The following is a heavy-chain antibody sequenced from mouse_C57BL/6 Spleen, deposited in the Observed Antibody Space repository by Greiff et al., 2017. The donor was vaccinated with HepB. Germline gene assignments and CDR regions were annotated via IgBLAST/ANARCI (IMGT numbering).Heavy chain of an antibody. CDR3: ARDSDYDDGDFDY. J-gene: IGHJ2*01. CDR2: IDPANGNT. V-gene: IGHV14-3*01. Sequence: EVKLQESVAELVRPGASVKLSCTASGFNIKNTYMHWVKQRPEQGLEWIGRIDPANGNTKYAPKFQGKATITADTSSNTAYLQLSSLTSEDTAIYYCARDSDYDDGDFDYWGQGTTLTVSS. CDR1: GFNIKNTY. D-gene: IGHD2-4*01.